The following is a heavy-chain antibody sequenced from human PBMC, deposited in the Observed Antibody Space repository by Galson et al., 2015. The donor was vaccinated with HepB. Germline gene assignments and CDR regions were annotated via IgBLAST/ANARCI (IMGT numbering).Heavy chain of an antibody. D-gene: IGHD4-17*01. J-gene: IGHJ4*02. V-gene: IGHV4-39*07. Sequence: PVQPLSLTCSVSGDFFSSHDFYWGWIRQPPGGGLEWIGTAFFSGNTYYNPSLKRRVSILVDTSKRQFSLRLTSVTAADTAIYFCARGTWGDGDAGYHFPSWGRGTLLTVSS. CDR2: AFFSGNT. CDR3: ARGTWGDGDAGYHFPS. CDR1: GDFFSSHDFY.